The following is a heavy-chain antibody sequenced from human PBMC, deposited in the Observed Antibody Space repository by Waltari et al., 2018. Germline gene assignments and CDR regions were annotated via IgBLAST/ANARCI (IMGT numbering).Heavy chain of an antibody. CDR2: IKQDGSEK. V-gene: IGHV3-7*01. J-gene: IGHJ3*02. D-gene: IGHD3-10*02. CDR1: GFIFSNYW. Sequence: EVQLVESGGGWVQPGGSRRLSGAAPGFIFSNYWMTWVRQAPGKGLEWVANIKQDGSEKYYLDSVKGRFSISRDNAKKSLYLQMNSLRVEDTAVYYCARYAPDYLGDYPDVIDIWGQGTMVTVSS. CDR3: ARYAPDYLGDYPDVIDI.